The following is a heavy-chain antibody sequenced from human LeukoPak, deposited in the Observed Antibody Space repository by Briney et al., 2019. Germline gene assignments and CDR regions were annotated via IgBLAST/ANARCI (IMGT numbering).Heavy chain of an antibody. D-gene: IGHD2-2*02. CDR3: ATGYCSSTSCYTLIDY. CDR1: GYTLTELS. CDR2: FDPEDGET. Sequence: ASVKVSCKVSGYTLTELSMHWVRQAPGKGLEWMGGFDPEDGETIYAQKFQGRVTMTEDTSTDTAYMELSSLRSEDTAVYYCATGYCSSTSCYTLIDYWGQGTLVTVSS. V-gene: IGHV1-24*01. J-gene: IGHJ4*02.